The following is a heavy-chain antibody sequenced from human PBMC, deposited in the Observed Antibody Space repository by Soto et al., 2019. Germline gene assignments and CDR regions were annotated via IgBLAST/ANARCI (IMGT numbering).Heavy chain of an antibody. CDR2: IYDNGST. V-gene: IGHV4-31*03. CDR3: TRDRGFGMDV. CDR1: GGSISGGRYY. J-gene: IGHJ6*02. Sequence: QVPLQESGPGLVKPSQTLSLTCNVSGGSISGGRYYWNWIRQHPGKGLEWIGTIYDNGSTYYNPSLTSRVIISEDTSKNPSSLRLSSVTAADTAVYYCTRDRGFGMDVWGQGTTVTVSS.